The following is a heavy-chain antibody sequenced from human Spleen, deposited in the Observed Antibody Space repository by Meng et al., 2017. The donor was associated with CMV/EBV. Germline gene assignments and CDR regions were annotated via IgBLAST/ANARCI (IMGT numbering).Heavy chain of an antibody. V-gene: IGHV1-46*02. CDR3: ARAASPDY. J-gene: IGHJ4*02. Sequence: ASVKVSCKAFGDTSNYFAINWVRQAPGQGLEWMGIINPSGGSTSYAQKFQGRVTMTRDTSTSTVYMELSSLRSEDTAVYYCARAASPDYWGQGTLVTVSS. D-gene: IGHD6-25*01. CDR1: GDTSNYFA. CDR2: INPSGGST.